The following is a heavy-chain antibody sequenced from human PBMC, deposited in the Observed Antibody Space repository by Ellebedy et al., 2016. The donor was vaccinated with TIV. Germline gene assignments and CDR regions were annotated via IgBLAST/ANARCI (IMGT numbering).Heavy chain of an antibody. CDR3: AREGNWGAGELGYFQH. J-gene: IGHJ1*01. V-gene: IGHV4-59*01. D-gene: IGHD7-27*01. Sequence: MPSETLSLTCTVSGGSISSYYWSWIPQPPGKGLEWIGYIYYSGSTNYNPSLKSRVTISVDTSKNQFSLKLSSVTGADTAVYYCAREGNWGAGELGYFQHWGQGTLVTVSS. CDR2: IYYSGST. CDR1: GGSISSYY.